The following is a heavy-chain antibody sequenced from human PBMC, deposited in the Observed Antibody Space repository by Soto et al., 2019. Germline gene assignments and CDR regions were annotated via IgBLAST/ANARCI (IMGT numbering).Heavy chain of an antibody. CDR1: GGSISSGGYY. Sequence: SEALSLTCTVSGGSISSGGYYWSWIRQHPGKGLEWIGYIYYSGSTYYNPSLKSRVTISVDTSKNQFSLKLSSVTAADTAVYYCARHIDSSGHYYYDAFDIWGQGTMVTVSS. J-gene: IGHJ3*02. D-gene: IGHD3-22*01. CDR2: IYYSGST. V-gene: IGHV4-31*03. CDR3: ARHIDSSGHYYYDAFDI.